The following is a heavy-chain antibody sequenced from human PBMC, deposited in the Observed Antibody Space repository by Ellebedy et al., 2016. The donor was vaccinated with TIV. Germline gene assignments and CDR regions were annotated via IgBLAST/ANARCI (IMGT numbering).Heavy chain of an antibody. CDR2: INHSGST. J-gene: IGHJ5*01. V-gene: IGHV4-34*01. CDR1: GGSFSGHF. CDR3: ARGRQYSDNSGYCLDS. Sequence: SETLSLTXAVYGGSFSGHFWTWIRQPPGKGLEWIGEINHSGSTNYNPSLKSRVTISVDTSKNQFSLKVSSVTAADTAVYYCARGRQYSDNSGYCLDSWGRGTLVTASS. D-gene: IGHD3-22*01.